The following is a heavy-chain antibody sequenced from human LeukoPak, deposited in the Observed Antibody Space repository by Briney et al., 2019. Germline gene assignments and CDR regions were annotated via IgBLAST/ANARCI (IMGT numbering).Heavy chain of an antibody. CDR2: INIGGTNT. Sequence: GGSLRLSCAASGLPFNDYYMSWIRQAPGKGLEWLSYINIGGTNTHYAASVKGRFSIARDNAKKSLYVEMNNLRAEGTAVYYCATDGAGSDTWGQGVLVTVSS. J-gene: IGHJ5*02. CDR1: GLPFNDYY. CDR3: ATDGAGSDT. V-gene: IGHV3-11*01.